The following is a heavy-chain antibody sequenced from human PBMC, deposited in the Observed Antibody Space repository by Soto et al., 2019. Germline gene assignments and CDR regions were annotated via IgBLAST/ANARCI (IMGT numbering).Heavy chain of an antibody. J-gene: IGHJ5*02. CDR1: GGTFSSYA. CDR2: IIPIFGTA. Sequence: QVQLVQSGAEVKKPGSSVKVSCKASGGTFSSYAISWVRQAPGQGLEWMGGIIPIFGTANYAQKFQGRVTITADESTSTAYVELSSLRSEDPAVYYCARALVVPAAINWFDPWGQGTLVTVSS. D-gene: IGHD2-2*01. CDR3: ARALVVPAAINWFDP. V-gene: IGHV1-69*01.